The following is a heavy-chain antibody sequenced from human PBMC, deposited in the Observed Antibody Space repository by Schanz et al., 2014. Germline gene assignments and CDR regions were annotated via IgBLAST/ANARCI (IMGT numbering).Heavy chain of an antibody. CDR3: AKVDRTRYYALDV. Sequence: QVQLVQSAPEVKKPGASVKVSCKASGYSFTTYGLNWVRQAPGQGLEWMGRIIPILDKTNYAQKFHVRVTIPADKSTSTVYMEVIGLRSADTAVYYCAKVDRTRYYALDVCGQGTTVTFSS. J-gene: IGHJ6*02. CDR2: IIPILDKT. D-gene: IGHD3-3*01. V-gene: IGHV1-69*04. CDR1: GYSFTTYG.